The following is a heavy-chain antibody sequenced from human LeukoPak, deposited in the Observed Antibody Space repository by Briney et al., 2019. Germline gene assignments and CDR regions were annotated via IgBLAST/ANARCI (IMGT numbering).Heavy chain of an antibody. V-gene: IGHV4-34*01. CDR1: GGSFSGYY. CDR3: ARSVDLVISFDY. CDR2: INHSGST. D-gene: IGHD3-16*02. Sequence: PSETLSLTCAVYGGSFSGYYWSWIRQSPGKGLEWIGEINHSGSTNYNPSLKSRVSISLDTSKNQFSLKLSSVTAADTAVYYCARSVDLVISFDYWGQGTLVTVSS. J-gene: IGHJ4*02.